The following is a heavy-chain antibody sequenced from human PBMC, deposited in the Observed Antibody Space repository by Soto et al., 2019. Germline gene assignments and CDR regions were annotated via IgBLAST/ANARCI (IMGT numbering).Heavy chain of an antibody. CDR2: IDYSGST. V-gene: IGHV4-59*01. D-gene: IGHD3-10*01. CDR3: ARVGGSGTYYNLFFDY. Sequence: PSETLSLTCTVSGGSLSTYNWGWIRQPPGKGLEWIGYIDYSGSTNYNPSLKSRVTISVDTSKNQFSLKLNSVTAADTAVYYCARVGGSGTYYNLFFDYWGQGTRVTVS. J-gene: IGHJ4*02. CDR1: GGSLSTYN.